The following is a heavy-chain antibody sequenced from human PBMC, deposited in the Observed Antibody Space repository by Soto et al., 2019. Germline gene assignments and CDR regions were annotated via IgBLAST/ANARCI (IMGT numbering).Heavy chain of an antibody. D-gene: IGHD3-22*01. CDR2: IYYSGST. CDR1: GGSISSDY. Sequence: SETLSLTCTVSGGSISSDYWSWIRQPPGKGLEWIGYIYYSGSTNYNPSLKSRVTISVDTSKNQFSLKLSSVTAADTAVYYCARSARKYYYDSSGGMDVWGQGTTVTVSS. J-gene: IGHJ6*02. V-gene: IGHV4-59*01. CDR3: ARSARKYYYDSSGGMDV.